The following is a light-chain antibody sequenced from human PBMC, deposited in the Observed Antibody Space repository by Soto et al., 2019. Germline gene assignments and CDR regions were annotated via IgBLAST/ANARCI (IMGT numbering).Light chain of an antibody. CDR1: SSDVGGYNY. V-gene: IGLV2-14*01. J-gene: IGLJ3*02. Sequence: QSALTQPAPVSGSPGQSITISCTGTSSDVGGYNYVSWYQQHPAKAPKLMIYEVSNRPSGVSHRFSGSKSSNTASLTISGLQAEDEADYYCFSYTTSSTLVFGGGTKLTVL. CDR2: EVS. CDR3: FSYTTSSTLV.